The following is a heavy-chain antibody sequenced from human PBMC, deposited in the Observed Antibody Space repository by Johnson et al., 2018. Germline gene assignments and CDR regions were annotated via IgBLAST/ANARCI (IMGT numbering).Heavy chain of an antibody. D-gene: IGHD4-17*01. CDR3: AKDWKYRYGDYRGVIDY. Sequence: EEQLVESGGGLVQAGGSLRLSCAASGFTFSSYDMNWVRKAPWKGLEWLSFITTSSGTIYYADSVRGRLPISRDNSGRTLFMQMNSLRAEDTAIYYCAKDWKYRYGDYRGVIDYWGQGTLVTVSS. CDR1: GFTFSSYD. CDR2: ITTSSGTI. J-gene: IGHJ4*02. V-gene: IGHV3-48*01.